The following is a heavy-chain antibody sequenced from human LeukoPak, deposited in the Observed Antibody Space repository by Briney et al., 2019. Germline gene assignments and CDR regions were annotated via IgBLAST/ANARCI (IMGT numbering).Heavy chain of an antibody. D-gene: IGHD6-19*01. Sequence: LETLSLTCAVSGGSIRSYYWSWIRQPPGKGLEWVGYIYYSGSTNYNPALMSRVTISVDTSKNQHSLNLNSVTAADTAVYYCARGAYSSGWYIEYWGQGTLVTVSS. CDR3: ARGAYSSGWYIEY. CDR2: IYYSGST. V-gene: IGHV4-59*01. CDR1: GGSIRSYY. J-gene: IGHJ4*02.